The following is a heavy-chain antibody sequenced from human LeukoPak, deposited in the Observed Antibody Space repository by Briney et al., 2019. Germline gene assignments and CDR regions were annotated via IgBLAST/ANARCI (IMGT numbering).Heavy chain of an antibody. CDR2: ISYDGSNK. V-gene: IGHV3-30*18. Sequence: GGSLRLSCAASGSTFSSYGMHWVRQAPGKGLEWVAVISYDGSNKYYADSVKGRFTISRDNSKNTLYLQMNSLRAEDTAVYYCAKGPHEAYYDILTGYYTGIDYWGQGTLVTVSS. D-gene: IGHD3-9*01. CDR3: AKGPHEAYYDILTGYYTGIDY. J-gene: IGHJ4*02. CDR1: GSTFSSYG.